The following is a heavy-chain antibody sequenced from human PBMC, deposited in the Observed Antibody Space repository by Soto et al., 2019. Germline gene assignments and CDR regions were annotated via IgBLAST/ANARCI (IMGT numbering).Heavy chain of an antibody. Sequence: QVQLVQSGTEVKKPGASVKVSCKASGYTFTSYGISWVRQAPGQGLEWMGWISAYNGNTNYAQKLQGRVTMTTDTSTSTAYMELRSLRSDDTAVDYCARDFSGYGFLVPGFDYWGQGTLVTVSS. CDR2: ISAYNGNT. V-gene: IGHV1-18*01. CDR1: GYTFTSYG. J-gene: IGHJ4*02. CDR3: ARDFSGYGFLVPGFDY. D-gene: IGHD5-12*01.